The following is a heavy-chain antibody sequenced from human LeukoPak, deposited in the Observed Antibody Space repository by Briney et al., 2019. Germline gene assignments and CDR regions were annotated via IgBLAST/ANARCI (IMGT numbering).Heavy chain of an antibody. Sequence: GASVKVSCKASGYTFTNYGINWVRQAPGQGREWMGWINPNSGGTNYAQKFQGRVTMTRDTSISTAYMELSRLRSAATAVYYCARVRVSYMDVWGKGTTVTISS. V-gene: IGHV1-2*02. CDR2: INPNSGGT. CDR1: GYTFTNYG. CDR3: ARVRVSYMDV. J-gene: IGHJ6*03.